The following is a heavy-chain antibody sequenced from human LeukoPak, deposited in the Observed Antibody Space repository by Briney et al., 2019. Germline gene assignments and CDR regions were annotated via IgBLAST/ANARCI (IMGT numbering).Heavy chain of an antibody. D-gene: IGHD1-26*01. CDR1: GFLFNSYE. Sequence: AGGSLRLSCAASGFLFNSYEMNWVRQAPGRGLEWIAYISSSGTTIHYADSVKGRFTISRDDAKNSVYLQMDSLSDEDTAVYYCARDLRGRPTVGATGLYFDYWGQGTLVTVSS. J-gene: IGHJ4*02. CDR3: ARDLRGRPTVGATGLYFDY. V-gene: IGHV3-48*03. CDR2: ISSSGTTI.